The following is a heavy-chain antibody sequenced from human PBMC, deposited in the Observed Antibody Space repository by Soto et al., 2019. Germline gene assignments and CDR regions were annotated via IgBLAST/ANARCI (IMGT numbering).Heavy chain of an antibody. D-gene: IGHD6-19*01. V-gene: IGHV3-33*01. CDR2: IWYDGRNK. Sequence: QVQLVESGGGVVQPGRSLRLSCAASGFTFSSYGMHWVRQAPGKGLGWVAVIWYDGRNKFYADSVKGRFTISRDNSKNTLYLQMNSLRAEDTAVYYCARVTDSSGWYWAFDIWGQGTMVTVSS. CDR3: ARVTDSSGWYWAFDI. CDR1: GFTFSSYG. J-gene: IGHJ3*02.